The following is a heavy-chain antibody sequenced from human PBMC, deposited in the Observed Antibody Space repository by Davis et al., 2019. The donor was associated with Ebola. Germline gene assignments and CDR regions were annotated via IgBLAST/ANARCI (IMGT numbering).Heavy chain of an antibody. V-gene: IGHV1-69*13. CDR1: GGTFSSYT. J-gene: IGHJ4*02. Sequence: SVKVSCKASGGTFSSYTITWVRQAPGQGLEWMGWVIPVFGTTNYAQKFQGRVTLTADESTSTAYMELTSLRSDDTAVYFCAREVGETKLDQWGQGTLVTVSS. CDR3: AREVGETKLDQ. CDR2: VIPVFGTT. D-gene: IGHD1-26*01.